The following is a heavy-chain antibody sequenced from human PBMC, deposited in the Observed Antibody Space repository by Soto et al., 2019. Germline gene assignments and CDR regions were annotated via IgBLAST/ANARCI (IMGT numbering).Heavy chain of an antibody. D-gene: IGHD5-12*01. CDR2: INPNSGGT. Sequence: ASVKVSCKASGYTFTGYYMHWVRQAPGQGLEWMGWINPNSGGTNYAQKFQGWVTMIRDTSISTAYMELSRLRSDDTAVYYCARGAGYNDAFYIWGQGTMVTVSS. CDR3: ARGAGYNDAFYI. V-gene: IGHV1-2*04. CDR1: GYTFTGYY. J-gene: IGHJ3*02.